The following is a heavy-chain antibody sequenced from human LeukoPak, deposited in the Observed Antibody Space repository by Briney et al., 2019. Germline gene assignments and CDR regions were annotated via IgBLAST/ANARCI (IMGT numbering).Heavy chain of an antibody. D-gene: IGHD3-22*01. CDR1: GFTFSNAW. Sequence: GGSLRLSCAASGFTFSNAWMSWVRQAPGKGLEWVGRIKSKTDGGTTDYAAPVKGRFTISRGDSKNTLYLQMNSLKTEDTAVYYCTTGYYYDSSGYYYWGQGTLVTVSS. CDR3: TTGYYYDSSGYYY. V-gene: IGHV3-15*01. CDR2: IKSKTDGGTT. J-gene: IGHJ4*02.